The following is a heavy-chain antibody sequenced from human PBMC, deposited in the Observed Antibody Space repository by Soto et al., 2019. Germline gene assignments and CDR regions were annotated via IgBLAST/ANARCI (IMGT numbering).Heavy chain of an antibody. Sequence: EVQLSESGGGLVQPGGSLRLSCAASGFTFSSYAMAWVRQAPGEGLQWVSTIRADGSATHYADSVKGRFTISRDNSKSTLNLQMNTLRAEETALYYCARDVGGSNAMFDYWGQGTVVTVSS. CDR2: IRADGSAT. D-gene: IGHD5-12*01. CDR1: GFTFSSYA. CDR3: ARDVGGSNAMFDY. V-gene: IGHV3-23*01. J-gene: IGHJ4*02.